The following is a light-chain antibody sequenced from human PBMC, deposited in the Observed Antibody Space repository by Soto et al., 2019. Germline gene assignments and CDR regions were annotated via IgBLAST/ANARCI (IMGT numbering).Light chain of an antibody. Sequence: EIVLTQSPATLSLSPGERATLSCRASQSVSSHLAWYQQKPGQAPRLLIYDASNRATGIPARFSGSVSGTDFTLTISSLEPEDFAVFYCQQRYNWPSTFGQGTKVEIK. CDR1: QSVSSH. J-gene: IGKJ1*01. CDR2: DAS. V-gene: IGKV3-11*01. CDR3: QQRYNWPST.